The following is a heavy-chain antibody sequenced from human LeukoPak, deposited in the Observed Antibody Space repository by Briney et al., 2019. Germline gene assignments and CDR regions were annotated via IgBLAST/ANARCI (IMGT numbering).Heavy chain of an antibody. V-gene: IGHV4-59*12. CDR2: IYHSGST. J-gene: IGHJ4*02. CDR3: ARGQFQRDY. Sequence: SETLSLTCTVSGGSISTYYWNWIRQPPGKGLEWIGYIYHSGSTNYNPSLQSRVTISVDTSKNQFSLNLNSVTAADTAVYYCARGQFQRDYWGQGTLVTVSS. CDR1: GGSISTYY.